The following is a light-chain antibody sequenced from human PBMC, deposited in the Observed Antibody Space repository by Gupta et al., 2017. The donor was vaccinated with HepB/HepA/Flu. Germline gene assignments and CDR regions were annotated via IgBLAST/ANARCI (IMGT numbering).Light chain of an antibody. CDR3: QQDYSTLS. CDR2: WAS. V-gene: IGKV4-1*01. Sequence: DIVMTQSPDSLAVSLGERATINCKSSQSVLSSYNNKNYLAWYQQKPGQPPKLLIYWASNRECGDPDRFSGSGSGTDFTLTRTGRQAEDVAVYYGQQDYSTLSFGHGTKVDIK. CDR1: QSVLSSYNNKNY. J-gene: IGKJ3*01.